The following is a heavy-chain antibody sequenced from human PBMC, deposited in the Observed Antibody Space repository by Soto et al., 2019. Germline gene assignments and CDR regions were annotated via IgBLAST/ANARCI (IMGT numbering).Heavy chain of an antibody. CDR2: IRTDANTYAT. Sequence: QLVESGGTLVQPGKSLKLSCAASGFSFSGSAIQWVRQAPGKGLEWVGRIRTDANTYATAYAASVTGRFTISRDDSRNTAYLQMNSLKTEDTAVYFCTRRQFYYFGLDVWGQGTTVIVSS. V-gene: IGHV3-73*02. J-gene: IGHJ6*02. CDR1: GFSFSGSA. CDR3: TRRQFYYFGLDV. D-gene: IGHD6-19*01.